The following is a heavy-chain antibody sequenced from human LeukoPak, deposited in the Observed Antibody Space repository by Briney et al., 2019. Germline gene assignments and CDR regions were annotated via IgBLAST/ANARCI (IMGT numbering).Heavy chain of an antibody. CDR2: ISGRGGST. Sequence: GGSLRLSCAASGFTFSSYGMNWVRQAPGKGLEWVSVISGRGGSTYYADSVKGRFIISRDNAKNSLYLQMNSLRAEDTAVYYCARDRSPGNFDYWGQGTLVTVSS. V-gene: IGHV3-23*01. CDR3: ARDRSPGNFDY. CDR1: GFTFSSYG. J-gene: IGHJ4*02. D-gene: IGHD3-10*01.